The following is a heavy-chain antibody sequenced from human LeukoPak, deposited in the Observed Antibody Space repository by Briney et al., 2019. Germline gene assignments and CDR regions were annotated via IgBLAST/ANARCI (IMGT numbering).Heavy chain of an antibody. V-gene: IGHV1-2*02. CDR1: GYTFTAYY. CDR2: INPKTGDT. Sequence: AASVTVSCMASGYTFTAYYVHWVRQAPGEGREWIGWINPKTGDTNYAPTVQGRGTMIKDTSTNSAYMELNTLTSDDTAVYYCGRGDKSFDPWGQGTLVTVSS. CDR3: GRGDKSFDP. J-gene: IGHJ5*02. D-gene: IGHD5-24*01.